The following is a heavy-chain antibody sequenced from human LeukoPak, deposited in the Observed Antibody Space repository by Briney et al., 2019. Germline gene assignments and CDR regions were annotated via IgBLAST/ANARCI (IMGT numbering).Heavy chain of an antibody. Sequence: GGSLRLSCTASGFTFSHYAMIWVRQTPGKGLEWVSAINDGDDGPYYADSVKGRFTISRDNSKDTLFLQMNNLRAEDTALYYCTRSLNYFTSGTSRRDFDSWGQGTLVTVSS. V-gene: IGHV3-23*01. CDR2: INDGDDGP. J-gene: IGHJ4*02. D-gene: IGHD3-10*01. CDR1: GFTFSHYA. CDR3: TRSLNYFTSGTSRRDFDS.